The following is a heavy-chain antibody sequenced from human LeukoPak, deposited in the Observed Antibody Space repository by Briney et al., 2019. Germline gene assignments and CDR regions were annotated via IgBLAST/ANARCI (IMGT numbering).Heavy chain of an antibody. CDR1: GGSISSGGYS. Sequence: SETLSLTCAVSGGSISSGGYSWSWIRQPPGKGLEWIGYIYYSGSTYYNPSLKSRVTISVDTSKNQFSLKLSSVTAADTAVYYCARHIGPTRWMYSGRWGAFDIWGQGTMVTVSS. CDR3: ARHIGPTRWMYSGRWGAFDI. D-gene: IGHD1-26*01. CDR2: IYYSGST. V-gene: IGHV4-30-4*07. J-gene: IGHJ3*02.